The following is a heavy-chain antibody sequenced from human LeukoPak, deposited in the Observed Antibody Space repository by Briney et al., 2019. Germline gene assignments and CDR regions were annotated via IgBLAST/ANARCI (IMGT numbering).Heavy chain of an antibody. Sequence: ASVKVSCKASGYIFTSYYMHWVRQAPGQGLEWMGIINPSGGSTSYAQKFQGRVTMTRDTSTSTVYMELSSLRSEDTAVYYCARAYGADPLFDYWGQGTLVTVSS. V-gene: IGHV1-46*01. J-gene: IGHJ4*02. CDR3: ARAYGADPLFDY. CDR1: GYIFTSYY. CDR2: INPSGGST. D-gene: IGHD4-17*01.